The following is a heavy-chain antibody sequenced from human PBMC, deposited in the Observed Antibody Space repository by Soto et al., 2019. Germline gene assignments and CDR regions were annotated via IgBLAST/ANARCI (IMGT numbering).Heavy chain of an antibody. J-gene: IGHJ4*02. D-gene: IGHD6-19*01. Sequence: QVQLVESGGGVVQPGRSLRLSCAASGFTFSSYGMHWVRQAPGKGLEWVAVISYDGSNKYYADSVKGRFTISRDNSKNTLYLQMNSLRAEDTDVYYCACPGIAVAGTKFADYWVQGTLVTVSS. CDR1: GFTFSSYG. V-gene: IGHV3-30*03. CDR2: ISYDGSNK. CDR3: ACPGIAVAGTKFADY.